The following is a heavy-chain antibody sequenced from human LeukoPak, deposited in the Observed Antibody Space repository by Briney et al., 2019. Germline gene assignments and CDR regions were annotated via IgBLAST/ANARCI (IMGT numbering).Heavy chain of an antibody. J-gene: IGHJ4*02. CDR2: IGTAGDT. V-gene: IGHV3-13*01. CDR1: GFTFSSYD. CDR3: ARAQTRSMVRGGDFDY. Sequence: GGSLRLSCAASGFTFSSYDMHWVRQATGKGLEWVSAIGTAGDTYYPGSVKGRFTISRENAKNSLYLQMNSLRAGDTAVYYCARAQTRSMVRGGDFDYWGQGTLVTVSS. D-gene: IGHD3-10*01.